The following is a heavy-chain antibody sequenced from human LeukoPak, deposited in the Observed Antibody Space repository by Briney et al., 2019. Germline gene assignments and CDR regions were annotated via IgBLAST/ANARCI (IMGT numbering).Heavy chain of an antibody. J-gene: IGHJ3*02. V-gene: IGHV4-59*01. CDR2: IFYNEGT. CDR3: VKSNSRYQPWTLDI. Sequence: PSETLSLTCTVSSGSFRTYYWSWIRQPPGKGLEWIGYIFYNEGTSYNPSLKSRVTISVDTCNNQLSLKANSVTAADTAMYYCVKSNSRYQPWTLDIWGRGTMVTVSS. CDR1: SGSFRTYY. D-gene: IGHD2-2*01.